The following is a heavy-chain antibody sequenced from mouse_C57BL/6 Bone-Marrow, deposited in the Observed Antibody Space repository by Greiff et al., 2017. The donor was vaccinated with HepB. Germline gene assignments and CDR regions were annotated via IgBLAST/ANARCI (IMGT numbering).Heavy chain of an antibody. CDR2: INPNYGTT. Sequence: VQLQQSGPELVKPGASVKISCKASGYSFTDYNMNWVKQSNGKSLEWIGVINPNYGTTSYNQKFKGKATLTVEQSSSTAYRQLKRLTYEDSAVYYCARGDYDYDAHDYWGQGTTLTVSS. J-gene: IGHJ2*01. CDR3: ARGDYDYDAHDY. CDR1: GYSFTDYN. D-gene: IGHD2-4*01. V-gene: IGHV1-39*01.